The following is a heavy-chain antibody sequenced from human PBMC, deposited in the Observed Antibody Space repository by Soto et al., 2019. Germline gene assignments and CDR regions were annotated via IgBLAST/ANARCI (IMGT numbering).Heavy chain of an antibody. J-gene: IGHJ1*01. CDR3: TTNSYASRSYYKEYLHH. CDR1: AFTFSNAW. D-gene: IGHD3-10*01. Sequence: EVQLVESGGGLVEPGGSLRLSCAASAFTFSNAWMSWVRQAPGKGLEWVGRLKSKADDETADYAAPVKGRFTISRDDSXNXPYLQMNNLKTEDTAMYYCTTNSYASRSYYKEYLHHWGQGTLVTVSS. CDR2: LKSKADDETA. V-gene: IGHV3-15*01.